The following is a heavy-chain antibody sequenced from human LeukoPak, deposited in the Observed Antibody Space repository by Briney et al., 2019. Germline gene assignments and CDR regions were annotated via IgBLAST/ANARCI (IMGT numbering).Heavy chain of an antibody. CDR1: GYSFSDFY. CDR2: IYPGDSDT. CDR3: ARANWGTSAFDY. V-gene: IGHV5-51*01. D-gene: IGHD7-27*01. J-gene: IGHJ4*02. Sequence: KISCKASGYSFSDFYMHWVRQMPGKGLEWMGIIYPGDSDTTYSPSFQGQVTISADKSITTAYLQWSSLKASDTAMYYCARANWGTSAFDYWGQGTLVTVSS.